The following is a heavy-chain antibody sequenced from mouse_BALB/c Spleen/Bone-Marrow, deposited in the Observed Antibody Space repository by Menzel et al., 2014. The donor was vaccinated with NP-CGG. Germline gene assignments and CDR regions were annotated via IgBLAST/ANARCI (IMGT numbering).Heavy chain of an antibody. J-gene: IGHJ3*01. CDR3: TRSEPFAY. Sequence: VQLQQSGAELVKPGASVKLSCKASGYTFTSYYMYWVKQRPGQGLEWIGGINPSNGGTNFNEKFKSKATLTVDKSSSTAYMQLSSLTSEDSAVYYCTRSEPFAYWGQGTLVPVSA. CDR1: GYTFTSYY. CDR2: INPSNGGT. V-gene: IGHV1S81*02.